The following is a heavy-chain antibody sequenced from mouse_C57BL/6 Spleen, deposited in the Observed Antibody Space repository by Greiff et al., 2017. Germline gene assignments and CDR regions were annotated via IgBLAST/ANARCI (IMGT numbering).Heavy chain of an antibody. CDR1: GYTFTSYW. Sequence: QVQLQQSGAELVKPGASVKLSCKASGYTFTSYWMHWVKQRPGQGLEWIGMIHPNSGNTNYNEKFKSKATLTVDKSSSTAYMQLSSLTSEDSAVYYCARDGNPSFDYWGQGTTLTVSS. D-gene: IGHD2-1*01. CDR3: ARDGNPSFDY. V-gene: IGHV1-64*01. CDR2: IHPNSGNT. J-gene: IGHJ2*01.